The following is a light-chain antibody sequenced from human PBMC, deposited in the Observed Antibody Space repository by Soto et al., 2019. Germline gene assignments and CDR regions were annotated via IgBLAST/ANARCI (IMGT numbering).Light chain of an antibody. Sequence: VVLTQSPATLSLSPGERATLSCRASQSVSSYLAWYQQKPGQAPRLLIYDASNRATGIPARFSGSGSGTDFTLTISRLEPEDFAVYYCQQRSNWPPFLTFGGGTMVDIK. J-gene: IGKJ4*01. CDR2: DAS. V-gene: IGKV3-11*01. CDR3: QQRSNWPPFLT. CDR1: QSVSSY.